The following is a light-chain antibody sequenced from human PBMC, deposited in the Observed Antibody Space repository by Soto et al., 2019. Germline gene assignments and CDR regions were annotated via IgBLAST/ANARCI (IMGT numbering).Light chain of an antibody. CDR1: QTISSW. V-gene: IGKV1-5*03. CDR3: QHYNSYSEA. Sequence: DIQMTQSPSSLSGSVGHIFTITCRGSQTISSWLAWYQKKKGKAPKLLIYKASTLKSGVPSRFSGSGYGTELTFTISSLQNDDFATYYCQHYNSYSEAFGHGTKVDFK. CDR2: KAS. J-gene: IGKJ1*01.